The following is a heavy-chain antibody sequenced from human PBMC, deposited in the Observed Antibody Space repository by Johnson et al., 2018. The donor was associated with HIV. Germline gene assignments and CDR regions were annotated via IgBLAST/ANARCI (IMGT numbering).Heavy chain of an antibody. J-gene: IGHJ3*02. V-gene: IGHV3-43*02. D-gene: IGHD5-12*01. CDR2: ISWDGGST. Sequence: VQLVESGGGVVQPGRSLRLSCAASGFTFSNYAIHWVRQAPGKGLARVSLISWDGGSTYYADSVKCRFTISRDNSKNSLYQQMNSLRTEDTALYYCAKDRGGYSGYDDAFDIWGQGTMVTVSS. CDR3: AKDRGGYSGYDDAFDI. CDR1: GFTFSNYA.